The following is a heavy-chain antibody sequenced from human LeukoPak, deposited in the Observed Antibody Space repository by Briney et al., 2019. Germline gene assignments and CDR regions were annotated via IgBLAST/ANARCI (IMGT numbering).Heavy chain of an antibody. J-gene: IGHJ6*04. CDR2: INPNSGGT. CDR3: ARALSPFDYYYGMDV. Sequence: ASVKVSCKASGYTFTGYYMHWVRQAPGQGLEWMGWINPNSGGTNYAQKFQGWATMTRDTSISTAYMELSRLRSDDTAVYYCARALSPFDYYYGMDVWGKGTTVTVSS. V-gene: IGHV1-2*04. D-gene: IGHD3-16*01. CDR1: GYTFTGYY.